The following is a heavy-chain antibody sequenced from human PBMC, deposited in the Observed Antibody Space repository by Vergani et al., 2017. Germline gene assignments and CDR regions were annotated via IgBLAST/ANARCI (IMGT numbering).Heavy chain of an antibody. CDR3: AKDQGQGRGLFDY. V-gene: IGHV3-30*02. D-gene: IGHD3-10*01. CDR2: IRYDGSNK. CDR1: GFLFSDYW. J-gene: IGHJ4*02. Sequence: VQLVESGGGLVQPGGSLRLSCAASGFLFSDYWLNWVRQSPGGGLEWVAFIRYDGSNKYYADSVKGRFTISRDNSKNTLYLQMNSLRAEDTAVYYCAKDQGQGRGLFDYWGQGTLVTVSS.